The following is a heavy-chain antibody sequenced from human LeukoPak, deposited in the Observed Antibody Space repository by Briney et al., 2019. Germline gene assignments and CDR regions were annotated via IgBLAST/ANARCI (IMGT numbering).Heavy chain of an antibody. J-gene: IGHJ2*01. CDR1: GFTFSSYE. D-gene: IGHD4-17*01. CDR2: ISSSSSYI. V-gene: IGHV3-21*01. Sequence: GGSLRLSCAASGFTFSSYEMNWVRQAPGKGLEWVSSISSSSSYIYYADSVKGRFTISRDNAKNSLYLQMNSLRAEDTAVYYCASTYGDYVPWYFDLWGRGTLVTVSS. CDR3: ASTYGDYVPWYFDL.